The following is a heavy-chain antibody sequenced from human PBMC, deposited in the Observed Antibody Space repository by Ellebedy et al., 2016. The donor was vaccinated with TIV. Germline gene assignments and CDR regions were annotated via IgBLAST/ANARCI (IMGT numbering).Heavy chain of an antibody. J-gene: IGHJ4*02. CDR1: GFTSSDYY. CDR3: ARPLRGYYYDPFDY. CDR2: ISSSGSTI. V-gene: IGHV3-11*01. D-gene: IGHD3-22*01. Sequence: GGSLRLSXAASGFTSSDYYMSWIRQAPGKGLEWVSYISSSGSTIYYADSVKGRFTISRDNAKNSLYLQMNSLRAEDTAVYYCARPLRGYYYDPFDYWGQGTLVTVSS.